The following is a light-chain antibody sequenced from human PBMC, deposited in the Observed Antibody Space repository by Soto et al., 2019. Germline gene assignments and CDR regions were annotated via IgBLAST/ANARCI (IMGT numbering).Light chain of an antibody. Sequence: QAVVTQEPSLTVSPGGTVTLTCGSSTGAVTSGHYPYWFQQKPGQAPRTLIYDTSNKHSWTPARFSGSLLGGKAALTLSGXXXXXXXXXYCLLSYSGARLVVFGGGTKLTVL. CDR3: LLSYSGARLVV. CDR2: DTS. J-gene: IGLJ2*01. V-gene: IGLV7-46*01. CDR1: TGAVTSGHY.